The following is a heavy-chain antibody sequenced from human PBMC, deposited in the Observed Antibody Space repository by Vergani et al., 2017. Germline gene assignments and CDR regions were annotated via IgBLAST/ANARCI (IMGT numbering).Heavy chain of an antibody. J-gene: IGHJ4*02. V-gene: IGHV4-39*01. CDR1: NDSVSNTFYY. CDR2: IYYSGST. CDR3: TRRTTMVRGVLEIARYYFDY. Sequence: QVQLQESGPGLVKPSETLSLTCTVSNDSVSNTFYYLGWIRQTPGKGLEWIGSIYYSGSTYYNPSLESRVTMSVDTSKSQFSLKLSSVTAADTAVYYCTRRTTMVRGVLEIARYYFDYWGQGTLVTVSS. D-gene: IGHD3-10*01.